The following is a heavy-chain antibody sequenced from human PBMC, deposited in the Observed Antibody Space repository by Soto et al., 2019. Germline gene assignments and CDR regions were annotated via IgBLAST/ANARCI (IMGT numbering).Heavy chain of an antibody. CDR2: IRKKVNSYTT. CDR3: ARDLGGAPYVDL. J-gene: IGHJ2*01. D-gene: IGHD3-16*01. Sequence: PGGSLRLSCAASGFIFSYQYMDWVRQAPGKGLEWVGRIRKKVNSYTTEYAASVKGRFTVSRDDSKNSLYLHMNSLKTEDTAVYYCARDLGGAPYVDLWGRGTLVTVSS. V-gene: IGHV3-72*01. CDR1: GFIFSYQY.